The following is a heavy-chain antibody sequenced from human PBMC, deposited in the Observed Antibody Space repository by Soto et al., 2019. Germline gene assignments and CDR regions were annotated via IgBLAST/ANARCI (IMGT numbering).Heavy chain of an antibody. CDR2: ISYDGSNK. V-gene: IGHV3-30-3*01. CDR1: GFTFSSYA. D-gene: IGHD2-2*01. J-gene: IGHJ6*02. CDR3: AKERVPAAIFNYYYGMDV. Sequence: QVQLVESGGGVVQPGRSLRLSCAASGFTFSSYAMHWVRQAPGKGLEWVAVISYDGSNKYYADSVKGRFTISRDNSKNTLYLQMNSLRAEDTAVYYCAKERVPAAIFNYYYGMDVWGQGTTVTVSS.